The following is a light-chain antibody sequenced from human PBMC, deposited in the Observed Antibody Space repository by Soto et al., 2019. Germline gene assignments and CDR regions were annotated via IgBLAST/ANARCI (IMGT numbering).Light chain of an antibody. CDR1: SSNIGSNT. J-gene: IGLJ1*01. Sequence: QSALTQPPSASGTPGQRVTISCSGSSSNIGSNTVNWYQQLPGTAPKLLIYSNNQRPSGVPDRFSGSKSGTSASLAISGLQSEDEADYYCAAWDDSLNGSSYVFGTATKVTVL. V-gene: IGLV1-44*01. CDR2: SNN. CDR3: AAWDDSLNGSSYV.